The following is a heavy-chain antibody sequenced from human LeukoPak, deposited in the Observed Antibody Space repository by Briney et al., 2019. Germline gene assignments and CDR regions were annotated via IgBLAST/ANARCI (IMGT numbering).Heavy chain of an antibody. CDR2: ISYDGSNK. D-gene: IGHD3-3*01. Sequence: PGRSLRLSCAASGFTFSNYGMHWVRQAPGKGLEWVAVISYDGSNKYYADSVKGRFTISRDNSKNTLYLQMNSLRAEDTAVCYCAKERDFWSGRYSRNPLDYWGQGTLVTVSS. J-gene: IGHJ4*02. V-gene: IGHV3-30*18. CDR3: AKERDFWSGRYSRNPLDY. CDR1: GFTFSNYG.